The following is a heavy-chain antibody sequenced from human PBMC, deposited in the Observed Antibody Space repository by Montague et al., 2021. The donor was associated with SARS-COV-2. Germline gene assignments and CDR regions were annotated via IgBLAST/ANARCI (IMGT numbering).Heavy chain of an antibody. Sequence: PALVKPTQTLTLTCTFSGFSLSTRGMRASWIRQPPGKALEWLARMDWDDEKFYSTSLKTRLSISKNTSKNQVVLTMTNMDPVDTATYYCARTYAPSAVAVDYWGQGTLVTVSS. D-gene: IGHD6-19*01. V-gene: IGHV2-70*04. J-gene: IGHJ4*02. CDR2: MDWDDEK. CDR1: GFSLSTRGMR. CDR3: ARTYAPSAVAVDY.